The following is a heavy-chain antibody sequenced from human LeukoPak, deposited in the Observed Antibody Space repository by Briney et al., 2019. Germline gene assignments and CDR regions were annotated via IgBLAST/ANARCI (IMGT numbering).Heavy chain of an antibody. CDR3: ARGLNNRKSGRRFDVFEI. J-gene: IGHJ3*02. Sequence: SETLSLTCTVSGGSTSSYYWSWIRQPAGKGLEWIGRIYTSGSTNYNPSLKSRVTMSVDTSKNQFSLKLRSVTAADTAVYYCARGLNNRKSGRRFDVFEIWGQGTMTVSS. D-gene: IGHD1-14*01. CDR1: GGSTSSYY. CDR2: IYTSGST. V-gene: IGHV4-4*07.